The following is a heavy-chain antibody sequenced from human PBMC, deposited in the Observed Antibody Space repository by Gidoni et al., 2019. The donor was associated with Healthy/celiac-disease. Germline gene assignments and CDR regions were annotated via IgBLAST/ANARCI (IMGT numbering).Heavy chain of an antibody. CDR3: AREVRGPYAFDI. CDR2: IYYSGST. D-gene: IGHD3-10*01. Sequence: QVQLQESGPGLMKPSQTLSLTCTVPGGSISSGGYYWSWIRQHPGKGLEWIGYIYYSGSTYYNPSLKSRVTISVDTSKNQFSLKLSSVTAADTAVYYCAREVRGPYAFDIWGQGTMVTVSS. V-gene: IGHV4-31*03. J-gene: IGHJ3*02. CDR1: GGSISSGGYY.